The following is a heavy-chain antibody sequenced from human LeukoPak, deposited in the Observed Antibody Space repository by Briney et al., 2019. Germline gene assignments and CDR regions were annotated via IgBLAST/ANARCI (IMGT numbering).Heavy chain of an antibody. CDR3: ARGVLLWFGESHRKENWFDP. V-gene: IGHV4-39*07. CDR2: IYYSGST. CDR1: GGSISSSSYY. J-gene: IGHJ5*02. D-gene: IGHD3-10*01. Sequence: SETLSLTCTVSGGSISSSSYYWGWIRQPPGKGLEWIGSIYYSGSTNYNPFLKSRVTISVDTSKNQFSLKLSSVTAADTAVYYCARGVLLWFGESHRKENWFDPWGQGTLVTVSS.